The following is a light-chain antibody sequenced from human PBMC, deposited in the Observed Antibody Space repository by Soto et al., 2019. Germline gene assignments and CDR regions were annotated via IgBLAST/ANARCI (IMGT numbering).Light chain of an antibody. CDR1: SSDIGAYDY. CDR2: EVN. Sequence: QSVLTQPAALSWSPGQSITISCTGTSSDIGAYDYVSWFQQHPGKAPKLMISEVNNRPSGVSNRFSGSKSGNTAYLTISGLHVEDEAAYFCLAFTTTSTHVFGTGTKVTVL. V-gene: IGLV2-14*01. J-gene: IGLJ1*01. CDR3: LAFTTTSTHV.